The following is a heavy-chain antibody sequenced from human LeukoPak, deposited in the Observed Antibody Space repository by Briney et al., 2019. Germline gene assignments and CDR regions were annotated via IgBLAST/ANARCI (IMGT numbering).Heavy chain of an antibody. J-gene: IGHJ4*02. CDR2: IYYSGST. D-gene: IGHD6-13*01. Sequence: SETLSLTCTVSGGSISSYYWSWIRQPPGKGLEWIGYIYYSGSTNYNPSLKSRVTISVDTSKNQFSLKLSSVTAADTAVYYCARSKDSSWSRYYFDYWGQGALVTVSS. CDR3: ARSKDSSWSRYYFDY. V-gene: IGHV4-59*08. CDR1: GGSISSYY.